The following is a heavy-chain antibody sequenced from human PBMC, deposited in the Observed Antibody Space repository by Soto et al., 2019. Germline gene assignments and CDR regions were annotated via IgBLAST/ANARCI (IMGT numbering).Heavy chain of an antibody. CDR2: ISFDGSNK. Sequence: QVQLVESGGGVVQPGRSLRLSCAASGFTFNSYGMHWVRQAPGKGLEWVAVISFDGSNKHYADSVKGRFTISRDNSKNTLYLQMNSLRAEDSAVYYCVKGLAAPTVSWFDPWGQGTLVIVSS. J-gene: IGHJ5*02. CDR3: VKGLAAPTVSWFDP. CDR1: GFTFNSYG. V-gene: IGHV3-30*18. D-gene: IGHD6-6*01.